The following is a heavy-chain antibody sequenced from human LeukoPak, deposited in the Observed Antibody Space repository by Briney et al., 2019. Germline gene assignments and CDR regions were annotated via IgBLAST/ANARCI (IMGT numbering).Heavy chain of an antibody. CDR2: IYHSGGA. V-gene: IGHV4-4*02. CDR1: GASIDSHSW. D-gene: IGHD3-10*02. Sequence: SGTLSLTCAVSGASIDSHSWWSWVRQPPGKGLEWIGEIYHSGGANYKPSLKSRVTMSVDTSKNHFSPKLTSVTAADTAVYYCAYIRNFALDNWGQGTLVTVSS. J-gene: IGHJ4*02. CDR3: AYIRNFALDN.